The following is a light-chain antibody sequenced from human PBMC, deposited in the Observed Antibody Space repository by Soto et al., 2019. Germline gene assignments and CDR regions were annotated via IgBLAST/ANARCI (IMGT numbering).Light chain of an antibody. CDR3: QQSYSTPGT. V-gene: IGKV1-39*01. J-gene: IGKJ2*01. CDR1: QSISSY. CDR2: AAS. Sequence: DLQMTQSPSSLSASVGDRVTITCRASQSISSYLNWYQQKPGKAPKLLIYAASSLQSGVPSRFSGSGSGTDFTLTISSLQPGDFATYYCQQSYSTPGTFGQGTKLEIK.